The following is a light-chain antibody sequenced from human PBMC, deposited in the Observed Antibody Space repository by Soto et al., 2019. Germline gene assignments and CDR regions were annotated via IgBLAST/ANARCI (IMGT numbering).Light chain of an antibody. J-gene: IGLJ2*01. V-gene: IGLV2-8*01. Sequence: QSALTQPPFASGSPGQSVTISCTGTSSDVGAYNYVSWYQQHPGKTPKLMIYEVTKRPSGVPDRFSGSKSGNTASLTVSGLQAEDEADYYCSSYGGDNNWGVFGGGTKLTVL. CDR2: EVT. CDR1: SSDVGAYNY. CDR3: SSYGGDNNWGV.